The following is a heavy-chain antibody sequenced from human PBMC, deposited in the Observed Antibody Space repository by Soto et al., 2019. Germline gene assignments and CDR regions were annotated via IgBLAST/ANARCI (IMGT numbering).Heavy chain of an antibody. CDR3: ARPNYYDSSGYGFDY. V-gene: IGHV1-46*01. CDR2: INPSGGST. Sequence: ALIKVSCKASGYTFPSYYMHWVRQAPGQGLEWKGIINPSGGSTNYAQKFQGRVTITRDTSTSTVYMELSSLRSEDTAVYYCARPNYYDSSGYGFDYWGQGTLVTVSS. J-gene: IGHJ4*02. D-gene: IGHD3-22*01. CDR1: GYTFPSYY.